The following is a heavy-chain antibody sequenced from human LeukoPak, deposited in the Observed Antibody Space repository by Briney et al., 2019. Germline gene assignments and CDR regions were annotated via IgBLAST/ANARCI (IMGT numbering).Heavy chain of an antibody. CDR2: IYHSGGT. CDR3: ARGERSYSSGPLDY. Sequence: TSETLSLTCAVSGGSISSGGYSWSWIRQPPGKGLEWIGYIYHSGGTYYNPSLKSRVTISVDRSKNQFSLKLSSVTAADTAVYYCARGERSYSSGPLDYWGQGTLVTVSS. J-gene: IGHJ4*02. V-gene: IGHV4-30-2*01. D-gene: IGHD6-19*01. CDR1: GGSISSGGYS.